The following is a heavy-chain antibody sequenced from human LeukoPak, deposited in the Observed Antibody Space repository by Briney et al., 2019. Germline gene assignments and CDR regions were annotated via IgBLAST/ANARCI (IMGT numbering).Heavy chain of an antibody. Sequence: GESLKISCKGSGYSFTSYWIGWVRQAPGQGLEWMGIINPSGGSTSYAQKFQGRVTMTRDTSTSTVYMELSSLRSEDTAVYYCARTYYYDSSGFLDYWGQGTLVTVSS. CDR1: GYSFTSYW. J-gene: IGHJ4*02. CDR2: INPSGGST. CDR3: ARTYYYDSSGFLDY. V-gene: IGHV1-46*01. D-gene: IGHD3-22*01.